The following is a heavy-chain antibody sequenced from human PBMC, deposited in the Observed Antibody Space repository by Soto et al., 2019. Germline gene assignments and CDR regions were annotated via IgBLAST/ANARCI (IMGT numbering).Heavy chain of an antibody. J-gene: IGHJ6*02. V-gene: IGHV4-39*01. D-gene: IGHD1-26*01. CDR1: GGSISSSSYY. Sequence: PSETLSLTCTVSGGSISSSSYYWGWIRQPPGKGLEWIGSIYYSGSTHYNPSLKSRVTISLDTSKNQFSLRLSSVTAADTAVYYCVKWELALYYSDLDVWGQGTTVTVSS. CDR2: IYYSGST. CDR3: VKWELALYYSDLDV.